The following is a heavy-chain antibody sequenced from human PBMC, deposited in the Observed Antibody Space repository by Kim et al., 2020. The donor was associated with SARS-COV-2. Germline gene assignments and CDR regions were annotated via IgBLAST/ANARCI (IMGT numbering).Heavy chain of an antibody. J-gene: IGHJ6*02. V-gene: IGHV4-39*01. CDR2: IYYSGNT. CDR3: ARLHTGMGSYYYAMDV. D-gene: IGHD5-18*01. Sequence: SETLSLTCTVSGGSISSSSYYWGWIRQPPGKGLEWIGSIYYSGNTYYNPSLKSRVTISVDTSKNQFSLKVSSVTAADTAVYYCARLHTGMGSYYYAMDVWGQGPTVTVSS. CDR1: GGSISSSSYY.